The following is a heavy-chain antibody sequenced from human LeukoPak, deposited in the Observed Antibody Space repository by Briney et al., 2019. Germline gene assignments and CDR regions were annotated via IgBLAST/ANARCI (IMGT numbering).Heavy chain of an antibody. CDR2: IYYSGST. CDR1: GGSISSYY. CDR3: ARVGEDYYDSSGYYPFDY. V-gene: IGHV4-59*01. D-gene: IGHD3-22*01. Sequence: SETLSLTCTVSGGSISSYYWSWIRQPPGKGLEWIGYIYYSGSTNYNPSLKSRVTISVDTSKNQFSLKLSSVTAADTAVYYCARVGEDYYDSSGYYPFDYWGQGTLVTVSS. J-gene: IGHJ4*02.